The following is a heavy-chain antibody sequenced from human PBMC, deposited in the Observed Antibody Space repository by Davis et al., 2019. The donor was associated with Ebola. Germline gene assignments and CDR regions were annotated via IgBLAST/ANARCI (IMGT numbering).Heavy chain of an antibody. J-gene: IGHJ6*02. D-gene: IGHD2-15*01. CDR3: ARRCSGGSCGGDYYYYGMDV. Sequence: GESLKISCKGSGYSFTSYWISWVRQMPGKGLEWMGRIDPSDSYTNYSPSFQGHVTISADKSISTAYLQWSSLKASDTAMYYCARRCSGGSCGGDYYYYGMDVWGQGTTVTVSS. CDR1: GYSFTSYW. CDR2: IDPSDSYT. V-gene: IGHV5-10-1*01.